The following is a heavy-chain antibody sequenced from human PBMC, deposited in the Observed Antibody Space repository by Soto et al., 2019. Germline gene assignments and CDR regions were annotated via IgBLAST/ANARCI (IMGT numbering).Heavy chain of an antibody. Sequence: EVQLVESGGGLVQPGGSLRLSCAAYGFTFSSYSMNWVRQAPGKGLEWVSYISSSSSTIYYADSVKGRFTISRDNAKNSLYLQMNSLRDEDTAVYYCARDYSSSWQPPSFFDYWGQGTLVTVSS. CDR1: GFTFSSYS. V-gene: IGHV3-48*02. D-gene: IGHD6-13*01. J-gene: IGHJ4*02. CDR3: ARDYSSSWQPPSFFDY. CDR2: ISSSSSTI.